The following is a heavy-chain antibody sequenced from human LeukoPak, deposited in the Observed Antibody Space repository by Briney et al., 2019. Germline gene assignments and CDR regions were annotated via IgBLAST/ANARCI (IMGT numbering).Heavy chain of an antibody. CDR3: AREMSNGAFDI. CDR2: IKQDGSEK. V-gene: IGHV3-7*01. J-gene: IGHJ3*02. Sequence: GGSLRPSCAASGFTFSSYWMSWVRQAPGKGLEWVANIKQDGSEKYYVDSVKGRFTISRDNAKNSLYLQMNSLRAEDTAVYYCAREMSNGAFDIWGQGTMVTVSS. CDR1: GFTFSSYW. D-gene: IGHD2-8*01.